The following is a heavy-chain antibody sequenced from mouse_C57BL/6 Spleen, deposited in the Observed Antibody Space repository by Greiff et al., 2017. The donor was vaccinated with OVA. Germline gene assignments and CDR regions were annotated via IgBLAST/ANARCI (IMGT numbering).Heavy chain of an antibody. CDR1: GYTFTSYW. D-gene: IGHD2-3*01. Sequence: QVQLQQPGAELVMPGASVKLSCKASGYTFTSYWMHWVKQRPGQGLEWIGEIDPSDSYTNYNQKFQGKSTLTVDKSSSTAYMQLSSLTSEDSAVYYCARGGDGYPFDYWGQGTTLTVSA. CDR3: ARGGDGYPFDY. J-gene: IGHJ2*01. CDR2: IDPSDSYT. V-gene: IGHV1-69*01.